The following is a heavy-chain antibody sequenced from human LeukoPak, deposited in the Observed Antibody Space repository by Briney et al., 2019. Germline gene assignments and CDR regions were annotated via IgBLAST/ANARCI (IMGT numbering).Heavy chain of an antibody. CDR2: ISSSSSTM. CDR3: ARDKAVAGSYFDY. CDR1: GFTFSSYS. Sequence: PGGSLRLSCAASGFTFSSYSMNWVRQAPGKGLEWVSYISSSSSTMYYADSVKGRFTISRDNAKNSLYLQMNSLRAEDTAVYYCARDKAVAGSYFDYWGQGTLVTVSS. V-gene: IGHV3-48*01. J-gene: IGHJ4*02. D-gene: IGHD6-19*01.